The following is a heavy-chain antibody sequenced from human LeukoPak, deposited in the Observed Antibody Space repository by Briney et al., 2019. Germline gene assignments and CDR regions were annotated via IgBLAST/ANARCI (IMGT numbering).Heavy chain of an antibody. D-gene: IGHD6-13*01. CDR1: GGSFSGYY. Sequence: SETLSLTCAVYGGSFSGYYWSWIRQPPGKGLEWIGSIYHSGSTYYNPSLKSRVTISVDTSKNQFSLKLSSVTAADTAVYYCARELSSSIDYWGQGTLVTVSS. J-gene: IGHJ4*02. CDR3: ARELSSSIDY. CDR2: IYHSGST. V-gene: IGHV4-34*01.